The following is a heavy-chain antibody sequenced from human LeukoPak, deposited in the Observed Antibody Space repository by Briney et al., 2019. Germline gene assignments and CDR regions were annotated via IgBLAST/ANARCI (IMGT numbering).Heavy chain of an antibody. V-gene: IGHV3-53*04. J-gene: IGHJ4*02. CDR2: INSGDST. CDR1: GFTVSTEY. CDR3: ARALYYIDY. Sequence: PGGSLRLSCAVSGFTVSTEYMGWVRQAPGKGLEWVSLINSGDSTSYADSVKGRFTISRHNSKNTLYLQMNSLRAEDTAVYYCARALYYIDYWGQGTLVTVSS.